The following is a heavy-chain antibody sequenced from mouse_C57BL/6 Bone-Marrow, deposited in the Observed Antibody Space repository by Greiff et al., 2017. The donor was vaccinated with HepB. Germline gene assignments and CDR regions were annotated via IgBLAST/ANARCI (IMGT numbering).Heavy chain of an antibody. D-gene: IGHD3-2*02. Sequence: EVQLQQSGPELVKPGASVKISCKASGYSFTGYYMNWVKQSPEKSLEWIGEINHSTGGTTYNQKFKAKATLTVDKSSSTAYMQLKSLTSEDSAVYYCARGPLRLPHYWGQGTTLTVSS. J-gene: IGHJ2*01. CDR1: GYSFTGYY. CDR3: ARGPLRLPHY. V-gene: IGHV1-42*01. CDR2: INHSTGGT.